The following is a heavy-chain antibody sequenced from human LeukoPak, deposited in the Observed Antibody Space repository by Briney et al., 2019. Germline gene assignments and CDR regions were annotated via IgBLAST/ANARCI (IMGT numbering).Heavy chain of an antibody. D-gene: IGHD3-16*01. CDR2: INHSGST. CDR1: GGSFSGYY. V-gene: IGHV4-34*01. J-gene: IGHJ4*02. CDR3: AREVLISLGTFDY. Sequence: SETLSLTCAVYGGSFSGYYWSWICQPPGKGLEWIGEINHSGSTNYNPSLKSRVTISVDTSKNQFSLKLSSVTAADTAVYYCAREVLISLGTFDYWGQGTLVTVSS.